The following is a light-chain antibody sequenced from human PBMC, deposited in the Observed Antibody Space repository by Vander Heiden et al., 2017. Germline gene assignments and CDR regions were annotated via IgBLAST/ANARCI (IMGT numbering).Light chain of an antibody. CDR2: RNN. V-gene: IGLV1-47*01. CDR3: AAWDDSLSGWV. Sequence: QSVLTQPPSASVTPGQRVTISCSGSSSNIGSNYVYWYQQLPGTAPNLLIYRNNQRPSVVPDRFSGSKSGTSASLAISGLRSEDEADYYCAAWDDSLSGWVFGGGTKLTVL. J-gene: IGLJ3*02. CDR1: SSNIGSNY.